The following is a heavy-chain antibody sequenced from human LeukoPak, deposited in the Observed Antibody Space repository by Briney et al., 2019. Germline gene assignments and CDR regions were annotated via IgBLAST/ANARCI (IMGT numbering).Heavy chain of an antibody. CDR1: GFTFSSYA. V-gene: IGHV3-23*01. CDR2: ITGSGGAT. J-gene: IGHJ5*02. CDR3: ARKTGFFLSDP. Sequence: QTGGSLRLSCAASGFTFSSYAMTWVRQAPGKGLEWVSSITGSGGATYYADSVEGRFTISRDNSKNTLYLQMNSLGAEDTAVYYCARKTGFFLSDPWGQGNLVPGSS. D-gene: IGHD2/OR15-2a*01.